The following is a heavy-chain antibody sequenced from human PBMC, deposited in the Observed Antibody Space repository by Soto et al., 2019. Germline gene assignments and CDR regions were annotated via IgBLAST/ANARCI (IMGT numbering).Heavy chain of an antibody. Sequence: QVQLVQSGAEVKKPGSSVKVSCKASGGTFSSYAISWVRQAPGQGLEWMGGIIPIFGTANYAQKFQGRVTITADESTSTAYMELSSLRSEDTAVYYCARDAAYYYDSSGYYDHFDYWGQGTLVTVSS. J-gene: IGHJ4*02. CDR2: IIPIFGTA. V-gene: IGHV1-69*01. CDR1: GGTFSSYA. D-gene: IGHD3-22*01. CDR3: ARDAAYYYDSSGYYDHFDY.